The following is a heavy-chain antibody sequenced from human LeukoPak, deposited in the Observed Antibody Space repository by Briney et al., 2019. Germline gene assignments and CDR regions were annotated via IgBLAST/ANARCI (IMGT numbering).Heavy chain of an antibody. Sequence: GGSLRLSCAASGFTFSDSAMHWVRQASGKGLEWVGRIRSKADSYATTYAASVKGRFTISRDDSKNTAFLQMNSLKTEDTAVYYCTRLEGGYDYWGQRTLVSVSS. V-gene: IGHV3-73*01. D-gene: IGHD5-12*01. CDR2: IRSKADSYAT. J-gene: IGHJ4*02. CDR3: TRLEGGYDY. CDR1: GFTFSDSA.